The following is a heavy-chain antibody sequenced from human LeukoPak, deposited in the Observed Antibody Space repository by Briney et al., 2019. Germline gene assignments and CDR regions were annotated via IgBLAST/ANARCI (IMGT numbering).Heavy chain of an antibody. CDR1: GGSISSGSYY. V-gene: IGHV4-61*02. J-gene: IGHJ4*02. D-gene: IGHD3-10*01. CDR2: IYTSGST. CDR3: ARDSAPAGELLYEGARYFDY. Sequence: SETLSLTCTVSGGSISSGSYYWSWIRQPAGKGLEWIGRIYTSGSTNYNPSLKSRVTISVDTSKNQFSLKLSSVTAADTAVYYCARDSAPAGELLYEGARYFDYWGQGTLVTVSS.